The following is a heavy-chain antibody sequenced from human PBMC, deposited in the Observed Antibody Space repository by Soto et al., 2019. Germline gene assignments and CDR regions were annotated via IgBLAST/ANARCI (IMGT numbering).Heavy chain of an antibody. V-gene: IGHV4-31*03. Sequence: QVHLQESGPGLVKPSQTLSLTCTVSGCSISIGGYYWSWIRQHPGKGLEGIGYIYYSGSTYYNPSLKSRVTISVDTSKNQCSLKLSSVTAADTAVYYCATTEDWNSKGGVGFDYWGQGTLVTVSS. CDR2: IYYSGST. J-gene: IGHJ4*02. D-gene: IGHD1-7*01. CDR1: GCSISIGGYY. CDR3: ATTEDWNSKGGVGFDY.